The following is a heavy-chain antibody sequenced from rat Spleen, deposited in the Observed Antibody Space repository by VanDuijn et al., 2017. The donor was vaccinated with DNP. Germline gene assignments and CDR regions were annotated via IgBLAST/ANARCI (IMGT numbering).Heavy chain of an antibody. D-gene: IGHD1-1*01. CDR2: ISPSGGNT. CDR1: GFIFSDYY. CDR3: ARGVYYYSATYWYFDF. Sequence: EVQLVESGGGLVQPGRSLKLSCAASGFIFSDYYLAWVRQTPKKGLEWVASISPSGGNTYYRDSVKGRFTFSRDNAKNILYLQMNSLRSEDTATYYCARGVYYYSATYWYFDFWGPGTMVTVSS. J-gene: IGHJ1*01. V-gene: IGHV5-25*01.